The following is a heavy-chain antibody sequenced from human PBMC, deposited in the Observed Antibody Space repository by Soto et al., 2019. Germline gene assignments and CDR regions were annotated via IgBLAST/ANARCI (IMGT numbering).Heavy chain of an antibody. CDR2: ISSSGTST. CDR1: GFTFSRYA. CDR3: AKDLLRPVAVPPAPA. J-gene: IGHJ5*02. D-gene: IGHD2-2*01. V-gene: IGHV3-23*01. Sequence: EVQLLESGGGLVQSGGSLRLSCAASGFTFSRYAMTWVRQAPGKGLEWVSAISSSGTSTYYADSVKGRFTISRDNSKNTVYLQMDSQRVEDTALDYSAKDLLRPVAVPPAPAWGQGSLVIVSS.